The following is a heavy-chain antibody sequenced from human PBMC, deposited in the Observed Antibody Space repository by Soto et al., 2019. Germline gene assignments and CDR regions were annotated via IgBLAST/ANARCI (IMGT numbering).Heavy chain of an antibody. CDR2: INHSGST. CDR1: GGSFSGYY. D-gene: IGHD2-15*01. J-gene: IGHJ4*02. Sequence: SETLSLTCAVYGGSFSGYYWSWIRQPPGKGLEWIGEINHSGSTNYNPSLKSRVTISVDTSKNQFSLKLSSVTAADTAVYYCARGERLWWPSGGFDYWGQGTLVTVSS. CDR3: ARGERLWWPSGGFDY. V-gene: IGHV4-34*01.